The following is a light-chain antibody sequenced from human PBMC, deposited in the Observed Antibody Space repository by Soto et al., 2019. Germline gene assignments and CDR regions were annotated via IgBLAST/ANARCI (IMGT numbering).Light chain of an antibody. CDR3: QSYDSSPV. J-gene: IGLJ2*01. Sequence: QSVLTQPPSVSGAPGQRVTISCTASSSNIGAGYDVHWYQQLPGTAPKLLIYGNSNRPSGVPDRFSGSKSGTSASLAITGLQAEDEADYYCQSYDSSPVFGGGTKLTVL. CDR2: GNS. CDR1: SSNIGAGYD. V-gene: IGLV1-40*01.